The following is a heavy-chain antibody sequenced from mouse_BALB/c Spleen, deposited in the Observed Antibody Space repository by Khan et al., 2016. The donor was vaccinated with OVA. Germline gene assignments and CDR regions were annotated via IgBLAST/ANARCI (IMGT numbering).Heavy chain of an antibody. V-gene: IGHV14-1*02. CDR2: IDPENGNT. CDR3: PRYILRYFDY. Sequence: VQLQQSGTELVRPGASVRLSCTASDFNITDYYIHWVKQRPDQGLEWIGWIDPENGNTVYDPKFQGKASIRADTSTDPAYLQLSSLTSEDTAVYYCPRYILRYFDYWGLGTTLTVSS. D-gene: IGHD1-3*01. J-gene: IGHJ2*01. CDR1: DFNITDYY.